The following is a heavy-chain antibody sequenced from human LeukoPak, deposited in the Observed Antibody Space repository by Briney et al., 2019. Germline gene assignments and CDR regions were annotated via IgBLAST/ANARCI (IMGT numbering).Heavy chain of an antibody. D-gene: IGHD1-14*01. CDR2: ISSSGSTI. J-gene: IGHJ4*02. V-gene: IGHV3-48*04. Sequence: GGSLRLSCAASGFTFSSYSMNWVRQAPGKGLEWVSYISSSGSTIYYADSVKGRFTISRDNAKNSLYLQMNSLRAEDTAVYYCARLSVPNLYFDYWGQGTLVTVSS. CDR1: GFTFSSYS. CDR3: ARLSVPNLYFDY.